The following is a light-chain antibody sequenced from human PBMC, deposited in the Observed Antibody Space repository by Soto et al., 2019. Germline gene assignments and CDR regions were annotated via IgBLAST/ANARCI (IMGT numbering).Light chain of an antibody. CDR2: DAS. J-gene: IGKJ4*01. CDR1: QTVSSY. Sequence: EIVLTQSPVTLSLSPGERATLSCRASQTVSSYLAWYQQKPGQAPRLLIYDASNRATGIPARFSGSGSGTDFTLTISSLEPEDFAIYYCQQYDAWPFTFGGGTKVEIK. V-gene: IGKV3-11*01. CDR3: QQYDAWPFT.